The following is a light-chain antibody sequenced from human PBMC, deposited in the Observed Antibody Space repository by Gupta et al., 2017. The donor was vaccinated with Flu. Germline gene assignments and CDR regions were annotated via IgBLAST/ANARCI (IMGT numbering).Light chain of an antibody. Sequence: QSALTQTASVSRSPGQSITISCTGTSSDVGGSNYVSWYHQHPGKAPKLMIYDVSNRPSGVSNRFSASKSGNTASLTITGLQAEDEADYYCSSYKSSSTLWVFGGGTKLTVL. CDR1: SSDVGGSNY. J-gene: IGLJ3*02. CDR2: DVS. CDR3: SSYKSSSTLWV. V-gene: IGLV2-14*01.